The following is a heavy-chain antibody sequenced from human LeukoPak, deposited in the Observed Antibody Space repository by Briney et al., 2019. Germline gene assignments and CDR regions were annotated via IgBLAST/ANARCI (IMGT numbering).Heavy chain of an antibody. Sequence: GGSLRLSCAASGFTFSSYEMNWVRQAPGKGLEWVSYISASGTITHYADSVEGRFTISRDNAKNSLYLQMNSLRAEDTALYYCARGWNVFDPWGQGTLVTVSS. D-gene: IGHD1-1*01. CDR2: ISASGTIT. V-gene: IGHV3-48*03. CDR3: ARGWNVFDP. J-gene: IGHJ5*02. CDR1: GFTFSSYE.